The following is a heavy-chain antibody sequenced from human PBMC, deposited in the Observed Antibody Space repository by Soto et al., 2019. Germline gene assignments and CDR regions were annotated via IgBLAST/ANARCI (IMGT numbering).Heavy chain of an antibody. J-gene: IGHJ4*02. CDR1: GGSFSGYY. CDR2: INHSGST. D-gene: IGHD3-10*01. V-gene: IGHV4-34*01. Sequence: QVQLQQWGAGLLKPSETLSLTCAVYGGSFSGYYWSWIRQPPGKGLEWIGEINHSGSTNYNPSLKSRVTISVDTSKNQFSLKLSSVTAADTAVYYCAREGKVMVPDGFDYWGQGTLVTVSS. CDR3: AREGKVMVPDGFDY.